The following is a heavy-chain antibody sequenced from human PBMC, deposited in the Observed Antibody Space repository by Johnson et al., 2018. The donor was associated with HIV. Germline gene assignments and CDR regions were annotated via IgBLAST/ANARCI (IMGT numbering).Heavy chain of an antibody. V-gene: IGHV3-66*01. J-gene: IGHJ3*01. CDR2: IYSGGST. CDR3: ARDGESQQLPLGDAFDV. Sequence: VYLVESGGGLVQPGGSLRLSCGASGFSVSNNYMNWVRQAPGKGLEWVSVIYSGGSTSYADSVRGRFTISRDNSRNTLYLQMSSLRAEDTAMYYCARDGESQQLPLGDAFDVWGQGTMVTVSS. CDR1: GFSVSNNY. D-gene: IGHD6-13*01.